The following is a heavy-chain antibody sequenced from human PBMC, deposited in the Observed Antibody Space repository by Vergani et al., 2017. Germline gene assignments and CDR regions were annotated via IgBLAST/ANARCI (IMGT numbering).Heavy chain of an antibody. CDR2: ISNDGGNN. D-gene: IGHD5-24*01. CDR1: GFIFSSYG. J-gene: IGHJ4*02. Sequence: QVQLVEWGGGVVQPGGSLRLSCTASGFIFSSYGMHWVRQSPGKGLEWVAVISNDGGNNYYADSVKGRFTISKDISKNTLYLQMNSLRGDDTAVYYCARETRDTPSSLDYWGQGTLVTVSS. V-gene: IGHV3-33*05. CDR3: ARETRDTPSSLDY.